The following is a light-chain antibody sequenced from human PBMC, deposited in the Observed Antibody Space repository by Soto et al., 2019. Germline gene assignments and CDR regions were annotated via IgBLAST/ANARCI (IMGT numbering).Light chain of an antibody. V-gene: IGLV1-40*01. J-gene: IGLJ1*01. CDR3: QSHDSSLSGHV. CDR1: SSNIGAGYD. Sequence: QSVLTQPPSVSGAPGQRVTISCTGSSSNIGAGYDVHWYQQLPGTAPKVLIYGNSNRPSGVPDRFSGSKSGTSASLAITGLQAEDEADYYCQSHDSSLSGHVFGTGTKVTVL. CDR2: GNS.